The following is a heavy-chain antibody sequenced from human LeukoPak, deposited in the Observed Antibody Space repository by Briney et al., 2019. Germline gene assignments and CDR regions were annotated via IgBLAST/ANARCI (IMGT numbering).Heavy chain of an antibody. CDR2: ISYDGSNK. Sequence: PGGSLRPSCAASGFTFSSYGMHWVRQAPGKGLEWVAVISYDGSNKYYADSVKGRFTISRDNSKNTLYLQMNSLRAEDTAVYYCAKAGAVCSNTSCYANYWGQGTLVTVSS. CDR1: GFTFSSYG. CDR3: AKAGAVCSNTSCYANY. D-gene: IGHD2-2*01. V-gene: IGHV3-30*18. J-gene: IGHJ4*02.